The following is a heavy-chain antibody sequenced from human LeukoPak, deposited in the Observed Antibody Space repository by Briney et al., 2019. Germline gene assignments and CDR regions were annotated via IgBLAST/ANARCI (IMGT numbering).Heavy chain of an antibody. J-gene: IGHJ6*02. CDR2: ISYVGSNN. D-gene: IGHD3-10*01. V-gene: IGHV3-30-3*01. CDR3: ARDPTQWFGELLSGYQYHGMDV. CDR1: GFPLRSYP. Sequence: GGSLSLPCTAPGFPLRSYPMDWVRQAPGTGVEGVEVISYVGSNNYHADSVKGRFTISRDNSKNTLYLQMNNLRGEDTAVYFCARDPTQWFGELLSGYQYHGMDVWGQGTTVTVSS.